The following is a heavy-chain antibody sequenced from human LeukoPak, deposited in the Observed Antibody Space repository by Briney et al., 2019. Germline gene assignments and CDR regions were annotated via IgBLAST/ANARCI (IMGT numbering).Heavy chain of an antibody. CDR1: GFTFSSYW. CDR2: IKQDGSEK. J-gene: IGHJ4*02. CDR3: AKDGYYDILTGYSRFDY. V-gene: IGHV3-7*03. D-gene: IGHD3-9*01. Sequence: GGSLRLSCAASGFTFSSYWMSWVRQAPGTGLEWVANIKQDGSEKYYVDSVKGRFTISRDNAKNSLFLQMNSLGAEDTAVYYCAKDGYYDILTGYSRFDYWGQGTLVTVSS.